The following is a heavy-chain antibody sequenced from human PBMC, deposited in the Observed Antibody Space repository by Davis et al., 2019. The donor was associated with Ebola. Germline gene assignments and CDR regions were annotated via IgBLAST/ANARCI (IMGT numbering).Heavy chain of an antibody. CDR1: GFTFSSYW. J-gene: IGHJ6*04. CDR3: ARHSSGWRRYGMDV. Sequence: GESLKISCAASGFTFSSYWMHWVRQAPGKGLVWVSRINSDGSSTSYADSVKGRFTISRDNAKNTLYLQMNSLRDEDTAVYYCARHSSGWRRYGMDVWGKGTTVTVSS. V-gene: IGHV3-74*01. D-gene: IGHD6-19*01. CDR2: INSDGSST.